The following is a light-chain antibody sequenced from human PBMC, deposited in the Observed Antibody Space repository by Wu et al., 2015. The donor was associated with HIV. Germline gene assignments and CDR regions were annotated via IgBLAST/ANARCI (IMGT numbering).Light chain of an antibody. Sequence: EIVMTQSPATLSVSPGDGATLSCRASQSLGGNLAWYQQKPGQAPRLLIYDASTRATGIPARFSGSTSGTDFTLTISRLEPGDFAVYYCLQYGSSPQSTIGQGTKLEIK. CDR2: DAS. CDR3: LQYGSSPQST. J-gene: IGKJ2*01. V-gene: IGKV3-15*01. CDR1: QSLGGN.